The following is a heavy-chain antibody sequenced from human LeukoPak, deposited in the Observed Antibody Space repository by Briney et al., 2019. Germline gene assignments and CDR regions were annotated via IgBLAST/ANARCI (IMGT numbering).Heavy chain of an antibody. CDR1: GFTFRSYA. CDR3: AKDRDHLLSGRT. Sequence: GGSLRLSCAASGFTFRSYAMSWVRQAPGKGLEWVSTISGSGSGGSTYYVDSVKGRFTISRDNSKNTLYLQMNSLRAEDTAVYCCAKDRDHLLSGRTWGERNLGTVSS. J-gene: IGHJ5*02. V-gene: IGHV3-23*01. D-gene: IGHD3-3*02. CDR2: ISGSGSGGST.